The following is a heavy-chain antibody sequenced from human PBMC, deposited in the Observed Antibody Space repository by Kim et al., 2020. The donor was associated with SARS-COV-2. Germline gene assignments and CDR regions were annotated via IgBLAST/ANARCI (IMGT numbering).Heavy chain of an antibody. CDR2: INSGVGT. Sequence: GGSLRLSCEASGFAARSSYMSWVRQAPGRALEWVSLINSGVGTYYADSVKGRFTISRDNAKNTLYLDMNSLRVEDTAVYYCRDSGSSLLYDMAVSGPGTT. D-gene: IGHD6-6*01. V-gene: IGHV3-53*01. CDR3: RDSGSSLLYDMAV. CDR1: GFAARSSY. J-gene: IGHJ6*02.